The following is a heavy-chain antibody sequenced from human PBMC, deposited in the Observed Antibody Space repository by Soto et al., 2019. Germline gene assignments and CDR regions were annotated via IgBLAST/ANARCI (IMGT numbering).Heavy chain of an antibody. D-gene: IGHD5-18*01. Sequence: NPSETLSLTCIVSGGSIRSGSYYWGWIRQPPGKGLEWIGEIYYSGNTNHNPSLKSRVTISVDTSKNHFSLNLSSVTAADTAVYYCVRRGHGYSYLDYWGQGTLVTVSS. CDR2: IYYSGNT. J-gene: IGHJ4*02. V-gene: IGHV4-39*02. CDR3: VRRGHGYSYLDY. CDR1: GGSIRSGSYY.